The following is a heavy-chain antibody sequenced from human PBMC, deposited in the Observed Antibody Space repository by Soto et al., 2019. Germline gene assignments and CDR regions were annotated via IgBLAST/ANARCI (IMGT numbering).Heavy chain of an antibody. CDR2: ISGSGDTT. D-gene: IGHD5-12*01. CDR1: GFTFSSYA. J-gene: IGHJ4*02. CDR3: AKVKAWTYLDY. Sequence: EVQLLESGGDLVQPGGSLRLSCAASGFTFSSYAMTWVRQAPGRGLEWVSAISGSGDTTYYADSVKGRFTISRDNSKNTLYLQMNSLRAEDTAVYYCAKVKAWTYLDYWGQATLVTVSS. V-gene: IGHV3-23*01.